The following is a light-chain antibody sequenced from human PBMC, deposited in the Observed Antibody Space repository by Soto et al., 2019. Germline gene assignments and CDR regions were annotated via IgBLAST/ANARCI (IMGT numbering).Light chain of an antibody. CDR1: QSLSSN. Sequence: EIVMTQSPATLSVSPGERATLSCRASQSLSSNLAWYQQKPGQAPRLLIYGASTRATGIPARFSGSGSGTEFTLTISSLQSEDFAVYYCQRYDNWPPSTFGKGTKMEI. CDR3: QRYDNWPPST. J-gene: IGKJ2*02. V-gene: IGKV3-15*01. CDR2: GAS.